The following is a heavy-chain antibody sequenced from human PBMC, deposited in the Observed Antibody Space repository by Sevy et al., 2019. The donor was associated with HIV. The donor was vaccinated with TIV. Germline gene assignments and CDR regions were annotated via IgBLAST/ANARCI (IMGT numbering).Heavy chain of an antibody. D-gene: IGHD5-12*01. J-gene: IGHJ4*02. V-gene: IGHV4-31*03. Sequence: SETLSLTCTVSGGSISSGGYYWSWIRQHPGKGLEWIGYIYYSGSTYYNPSLKSRVTISVDTSKNPFSLKLSSVTAADVVVYYCTRIPLRWLQFDYWGQGTLVTVSS. CDR3: TRIPLRWLQFDY. CDR2: IYYSGST. CDR1: GGSISSGGYY.